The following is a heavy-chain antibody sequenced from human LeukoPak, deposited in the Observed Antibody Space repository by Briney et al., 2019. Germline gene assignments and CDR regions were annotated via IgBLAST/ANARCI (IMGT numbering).Heavy chain of an antibody. CDR1: GYTFTSYG. V-gene: IGHV1-18*01. D-gene: IGHD2-2*01. CDR2: IGAYNGNT. Sequence: ASVKVSCKASGYTFTSYGISWVRQAPGQGLEWMGWIGAYNGNTNYAQKLQGRVTMTTDTSTSTAYMELRSLRSDDTAVYYCARVPPPPEVVVVPAATDYAFDIWGQGTMVTGSS. J-gene: IGHJ3*02. CDR3: ARVPPPPEVVVVPAATDYAFDI.